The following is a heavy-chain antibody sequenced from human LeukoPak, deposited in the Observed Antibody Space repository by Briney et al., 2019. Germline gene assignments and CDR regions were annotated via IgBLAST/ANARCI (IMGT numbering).Heavy chain of an antibody. Sequence: GASVKVSCKASGGTFSSYAISWVRQAPGQGLEWMGRIIPIFGTANYAQKFQGRATITTDESTSTAYMELSSLRSEDTAVYYCARQYYDFWSGYYTWWFDPWGQGTLVTVSS. CDR1: GGTFSSYA. CDR3: ARQYYDFWSGYYTWWFDP. V-gene: IGHV1-69*05. D-gene: IGHD3-3*01. J-gene: IGHJ5*02. CDR2: IIPIFGTA.